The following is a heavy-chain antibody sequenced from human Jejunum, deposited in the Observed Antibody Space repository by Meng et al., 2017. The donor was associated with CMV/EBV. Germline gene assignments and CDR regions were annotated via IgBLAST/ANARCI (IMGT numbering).Heavy chain of an antibody. CDR2: IKQNGGEK. Sequence: SCAAVRFAFSNYWMDWGRQGPGKGLEWVANIKQNGGEKYYADSVEGRFTISRDNAKNSLYLQMNSLRAEDTAVYYCARSLDYWGQGTLVTVSS. J-gene: IGHJ4*02. CDR3: ARSLDY. V-gene: IGHV3-7*01. CDR1: RFAFSNYW.